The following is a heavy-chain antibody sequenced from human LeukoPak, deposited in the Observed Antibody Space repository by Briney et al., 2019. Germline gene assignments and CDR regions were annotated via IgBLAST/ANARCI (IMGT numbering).Heavy chain of an antibody. Sequence: SETLSLTCAVYGGSFSGYYWSWIRQPPGKGLEWIGEINHSGSTNYNPSLKSRATMSVDTSKNQFSLKLTSGTAADTAVYYCARAGDIAMAYPAYFDYWGQGTPVTVSS. CDR3: ARAGDIAMAYPAYFDY. CDR2: INHSGST. J-gene: IGHJ4*02. V-gene: IGHV4-34*01. D-gene: IGHD5-18*01. CDR1: GGSFSGYY.